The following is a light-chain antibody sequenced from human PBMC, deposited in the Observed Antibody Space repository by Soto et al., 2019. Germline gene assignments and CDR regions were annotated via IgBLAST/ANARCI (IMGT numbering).Light chain of an antibody. V-gene: IGKV4-1*01. CDR3: QQYYTTPYT. Sequence: DIVMTQSPDSLAVSLGERATINCKSSQSVLYSSNNKNYLAWYQQKPGQPPKVLIYLASTRESGVPDRFSGSGSGTDFTLTISSLQAEDVAVYYCQQYYTTPYTFGQGTKLEIK. CDR1: QSVLYSSNNKNY. CDR2: LAS. J-gene: IGKJ2*01.